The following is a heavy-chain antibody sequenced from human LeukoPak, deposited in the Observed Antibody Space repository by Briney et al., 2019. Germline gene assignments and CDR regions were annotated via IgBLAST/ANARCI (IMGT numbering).Heavy chain of an antibody. CDR2: IYPGDSNT. CDR1: GYSFTTYW. D-gene: IGHD6-25*01. V-gene: IGHV5-51*01. J-gene: IGHJ4*02. Sequence: GESLKISCKASGYSFTTYWIGWVRQMPGKGLEWMGIIYPGDSNTRYSPSFRGQVTFSVDKSISTAYVHWSSLKASDTAMYYCARQGEAAANDYWGQGTLVTVSS. CDR3: ARQGEAAANDY.